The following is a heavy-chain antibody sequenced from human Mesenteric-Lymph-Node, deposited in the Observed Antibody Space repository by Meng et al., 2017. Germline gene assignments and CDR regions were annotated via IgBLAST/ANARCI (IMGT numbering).Heavy chain of an antibody. V-gene: IGHV1-3*01. D-gene: IGHD6-19*01. J-gene: IGHJ5*02. CDR2: INAGNGNT. Sequence: QVHLVQSGAEVKKTGASVKVSCKASGYTFTTYAIHWVRQAPGHRLEWMGWINAGNGNTRYSQKFQGRVSITRDTSASTAYMELSSLRSEDTAVYYCARCIAVAGNWFDPWGQGTLVTVSS. CDR1: GYTFTTYA. CDR3: ARCIAVAGNWFDP.